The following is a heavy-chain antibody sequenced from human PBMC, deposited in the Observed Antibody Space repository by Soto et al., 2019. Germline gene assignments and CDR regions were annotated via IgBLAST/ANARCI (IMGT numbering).Heavy chain of an antibody. Sequence: SGTLSLTCGVSGYSISSGYFWVWIRQPPGKGLEWMGSIYYTGSTYYNPSLLTRITISVDTSKNQFSLKLSSVTAADTALYYCAREYYDFWSGEYHNGMDVWGPGTTVTVSS. CDR3: AREYYDFWSGEYHNGMDV. J-gene: IGHJ6*02. D-gene: IGHD3-3*01. V-gene: IGHV4-38-2*02. CDR1: GYSISSGYF. CDR2: IYYTGST.